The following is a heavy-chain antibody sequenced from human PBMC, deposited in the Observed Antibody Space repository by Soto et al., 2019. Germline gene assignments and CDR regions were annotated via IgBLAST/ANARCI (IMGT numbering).Heavy chain of an antibody. V-gene: IGHV1-69*04. J-gene: IGHJ5*02. Sequence: GASVKVSCKASGGTFSSYTISWVRQAPGQGLEWMGRIIPILGIANYAQKFQGRVTITADKSTSTAYMELSSLRSEDTAVYYCARDKGSLWSSTFWAGGFYPWGQGTLVTVAS. CDR3: ARDKGSLWSSTFWAGGFYP. CDR2: IIPILGIA. D-gene: IGHD3-3*02. CDR1: GGTFSSYT.